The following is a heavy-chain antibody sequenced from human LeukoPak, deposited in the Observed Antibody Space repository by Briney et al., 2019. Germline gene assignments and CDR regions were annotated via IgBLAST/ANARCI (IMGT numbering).Heavy chain of an antibody. CDR3: AKSQSHFVVVVAAITPDY. CDR1: GFTFSSYG. J-gene: IGHJ4*02. D-gene: IGHD2-15*01. CDR2: ISSSSSTI. V-gene: IGHV3-48*01. Sequence: GGSLRLSCAASGFTFSSYGMTWVRQAPGKGLEWVSYISSSSSTIYYADSVKGRFTISRDNAKNSLYLQLNSLRAEDTAVYYCAKSQSHFVVVVAAITPDYWGQGTLVTVSS.